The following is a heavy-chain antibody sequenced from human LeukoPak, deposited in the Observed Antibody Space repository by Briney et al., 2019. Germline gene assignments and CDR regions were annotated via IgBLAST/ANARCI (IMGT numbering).Heavy chain of an antibody. CDR2: ISAYNGNT. J-gene: IGHJ4*02. Sequence: ASVKVSCKASGYTFINYGINWVRQAPGQGLEWMGWISAYNGNTNYAQSLQGRVTMTTDTSTGTVYMEMRSPTSDDTAVYYCARDLDQYNGRFGGFGHDFWGQGTLVTVSS. D-gene: IGHD3-10*01. V-gene: IGHV1-18*01. CDR1: GYTFINYG. CDR3: ARDLDQYNGRFGGFGHDF.